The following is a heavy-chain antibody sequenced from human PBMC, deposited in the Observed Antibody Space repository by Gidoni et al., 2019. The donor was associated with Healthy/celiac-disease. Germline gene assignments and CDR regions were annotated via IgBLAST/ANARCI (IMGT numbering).Heavy chain of an antibody. Sequence: QVQLVQSGAEVKKPGASVTVSCKASGYPFTSYAINWVRQATGQGLEWMGWMNPNIGNTGYAQKSQGRVTMTRNTSISTAYMELSSLRSEDTAVYYCARVSGTGLGTTGGSAAFDIWGQGTMVTVSS. CDR2: MNPNIGNT. CDR3: ARVSGTGLGTTGGSAAFDI. D-gene: IGHD3-16*01. V-gene: IGHV1-8*01. J-gene: IGHJ3*02. CDR1: GYPFTSYA.